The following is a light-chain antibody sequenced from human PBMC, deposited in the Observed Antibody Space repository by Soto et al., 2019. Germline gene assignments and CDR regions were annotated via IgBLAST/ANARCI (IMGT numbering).Light chain of an antibody. Sequence: DIQMTQSPSSLSAAVEDRVIITCRASQSIINHLNWHQQKPGKAPKLLIFAASSLQSGVPSRFSGSRSGPDFTLTISSLQPEDFATYYCQQSYSSPPTFGQGTKVDIK. CDR2: AAS. J-gene: IGKJ1*01. CDR1: QSIINH. V-gene: IGKV1-39*01. CDR3: QQSYSSPPT.